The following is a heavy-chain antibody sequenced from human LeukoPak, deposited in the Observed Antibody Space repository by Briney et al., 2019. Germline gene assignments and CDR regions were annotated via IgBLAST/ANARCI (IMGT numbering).Heavy chain of an antibody. CDR2: IYYSGRT. V-gene: IGHV4-59*12. CDR3: ARAYGSGDFNWFDP. J-gene: IGHJ5*02. D-gene: IGHD3-10*01. CDR1: GGSISSYY. Sequence: SETLSLTCTVSGGSISSYYWSWIRQPPGKGLEWIGYIYYSGRTYFNPSLKSRVTISVDTSKNQFSLKLSSMTAADTAVYYCARAYGSGDFNWFDPWGQGSLVIVSS.